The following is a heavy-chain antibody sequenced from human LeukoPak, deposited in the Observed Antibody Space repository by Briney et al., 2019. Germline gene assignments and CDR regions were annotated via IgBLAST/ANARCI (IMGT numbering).Heavy chain of an antibody. V-gene: IGHV4-59*01. J-gene: IGHJ5*02. D-gene: IGHD6-13*01. Sequence: PLETLSLTCTVSGGSISSYYWSWIRQPPGKGLEWIGYIYYSGSTNYNPSLKSRVTISVDTSKNQFSLKLSSVTAADTAVYYCARNTWQQLGKFDPWGQGTLATVSS. CDR2: IYYSGST. CDR1: GGSISSYY. CDR3: ARNTWQQLGKFDP.